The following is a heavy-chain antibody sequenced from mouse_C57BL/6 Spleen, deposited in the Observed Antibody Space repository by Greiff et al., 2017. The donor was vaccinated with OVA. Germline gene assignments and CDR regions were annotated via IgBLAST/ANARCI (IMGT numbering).Heavy chain of an antibody. CDR3: ARGGVDYGGYYYAMDY. J-gene: IGHJ4*01. CDR2: IDPSDSET. V-gene: IGHV1-52*01. CDR1: GYTFTSYW. Sequence: VKLQQPGAELVRPGSSVKLSCKASGYTFTSYWMHWVKQRPIQGLEWIGNIDPSDSETHYNQKFKDKATLTVDKSSSTAYMQLSSRTSEDSAVYYCARGGVDYGGYYYAMDYWGQGTSVTVSS. D-gene: IGHD2-4*01.